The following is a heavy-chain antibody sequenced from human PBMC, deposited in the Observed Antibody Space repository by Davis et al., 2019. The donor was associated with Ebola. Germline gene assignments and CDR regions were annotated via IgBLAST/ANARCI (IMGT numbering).Heavy chain of an antibody. CDR1: GASISSSNYY. J-gene: IGHJ4*02. V-gene: IGHV4-39*01. D-gene: IGHD5-18*01. CDR2: IHSSGST. Sequence: MPSETLSLTCTVSGASISSSNYYWGWIRQPPGKGLEWIGSIHSSGSTYFNPSLRSRVSISLDTSKKQFSLKLTSVTAADTAVFYCAGDAYSYGRYSDLWGQGTLVTVSP. CDR3: AGDAYSYGRYSDL.